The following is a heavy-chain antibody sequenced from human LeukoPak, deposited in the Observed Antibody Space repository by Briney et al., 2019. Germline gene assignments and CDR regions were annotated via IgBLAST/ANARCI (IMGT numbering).Heavy chain of an antibody. CDR3: ARAVVAVAGIDY. Sequence: GASLKVSCKASRYTFTIYGISWVRQAPGQGLEWMGWISAYNGNTNYAQKLQSGVTMTTDTSRSPAYMEPRSLRSDDTAVYYWARAVVAVAGIDYWGQGTLVTVSS. CDR1: RYTFTIYG. J-gene: IGHJ4*02. CDR2: ISAYNGNT. V-gene: IGHV1-18*04. D-gene: IGHD6-19*01.